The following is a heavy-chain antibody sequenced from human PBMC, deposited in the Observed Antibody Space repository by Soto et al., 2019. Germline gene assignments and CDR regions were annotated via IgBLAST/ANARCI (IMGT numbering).Heavy chain of an antibody. CDR1: GFTFSSYA. Sequence: GRALRLSCAASGFTFSSYAMHWIRQAPGKGLEWVAVISYDGSNKYYADSVKGRFTISRDNSKNTLYLQMNSLRAEDTAVYYCAKAGSPYYDILTGYLVTDYWGQG. J-gene: IGHJ4*02. CDR2: ISYDGSNK. D-gene: IGHD3-9*01. CDR3: AKAGSPYYDILTGYLVTDY. V-gene: IGHV3-30*18.